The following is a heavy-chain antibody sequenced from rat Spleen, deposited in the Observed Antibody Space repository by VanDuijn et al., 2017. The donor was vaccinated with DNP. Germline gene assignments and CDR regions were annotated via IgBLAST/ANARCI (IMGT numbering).Heavy chain of an antibody. V-gene: IGHV5-22*01. J-gene: IGHJ2*01. Sequence: EVQLVESGGDLVQPGRSLTLSCAASGFTFSDYYMAWVRQAPKKGLEWVATISYEGSRIHYGESVKGRFTISRDNPHPTLYLQMNSLRSEDTATYYCTTDVYGPDYWGQGVMVTVSS. CDR2: ISYEGSRI. D-gene: IGHD1-11*01. CDR3: TTDVYGPDY. CDR1: GFTFSDYY.